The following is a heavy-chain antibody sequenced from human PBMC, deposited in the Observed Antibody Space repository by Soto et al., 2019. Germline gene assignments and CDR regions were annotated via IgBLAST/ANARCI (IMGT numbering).Heavy chain of an antibody. Sequence: QVYLVQSGAEVRRPGASVKVSCTAFGYILTGYSLHWVRQAPGQGLEWMGWIDPNSGATNSAERFHGRVSMTRDTSISAAYLELSSLRSADKAVYYCARGYGSSPNMELRFGMDVWGQGTTISVSS. CDR3: ARGYGSSPNMELRFGMDV. CDR2: IDPNSGAT. D-gene: IGHD5-18*01. V-gene: IGHV1-2*02. CDR1: GYILTGYS. J-gene: IGHJ6*02.